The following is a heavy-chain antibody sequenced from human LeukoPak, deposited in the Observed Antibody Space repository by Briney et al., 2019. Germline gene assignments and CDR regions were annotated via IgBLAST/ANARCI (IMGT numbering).Heavy chain of an antibody. D-gene: IGHD2-2*01. CDR3: ARDADLSPAAPGDWYFDL. Sequence: ASVKVSCKVSGYTLTELSMHWVRQAPGKGLEWMGGFDPEDGETIYAQKFQGRVTMTEDTSTDTAYMELSSLRSEDTAVYYCARDADLSPAAPGDWYFDLWGRGTLVTVSS. CDR1: GYTLTELS. CDR2: FDPEDGET. V-gene: IGHV1-24*01. J-gene: IGHJ2*01.